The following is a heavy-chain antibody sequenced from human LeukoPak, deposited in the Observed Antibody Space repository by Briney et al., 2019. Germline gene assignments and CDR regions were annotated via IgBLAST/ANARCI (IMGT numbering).Heavy chain of an antibody. J-gene: IGHJ4*02. D-gene: IGHD3-22*01. CDR1: GFTFGNYW. V-gene: IGHV3-7*01. Sequence: GGSLRLSCEGSGFTFGNYWMGWVRQAPGKGLQWVANIKTDGSEKYYVDSVKGRFTISRDNAKNSLYLQMNSLRAEDTAVYYCARDLGSGYHYFDYWGQGTLVTVSS. CDR2: IKTDGSEK. CDR3: ARDLGSGYHYFDY.